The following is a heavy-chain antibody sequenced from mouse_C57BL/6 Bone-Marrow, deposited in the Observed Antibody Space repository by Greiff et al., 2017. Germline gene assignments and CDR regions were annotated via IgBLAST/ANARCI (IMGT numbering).Heavy chain of an antibody. D-gene: IGHD2-4*01. V-gene: IGHV1-5*01. CDR2: IYPGNSDT. CDR1: GYTFTSYW. Sequence: EVQLQQSGTVLARPGASVKMSCKTSGYTFTSYWMHWVKQRPGQGLEWIGAIYPGNSDTSYNQKFKGKAKLTAVTSASTAYMELSSLTKEDSAVYYCTPGYYYDGDAMDYWGQGTSVTVSS. CDR3: TPGYYYDGDAMDY. J-gene: IGHJ4*01.